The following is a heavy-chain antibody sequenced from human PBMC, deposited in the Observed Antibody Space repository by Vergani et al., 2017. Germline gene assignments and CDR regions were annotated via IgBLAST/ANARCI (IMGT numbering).Heavy chain of an antibody. CDR1: GITFWKFG. CDR2: ISWNSGAV. Sequence: EVQMVESGGGLVKPGGSLRLSCEASGITFWKFGMHWVRQGPGKGLEWVSVISWNSGAVDYADSVRGRFTISRDNAKNSLFLEMNSLRFEDTAVYFCTKGSVYYHDSAGHGYDPYTGFDLWGQGTLVTVSS. D-gene: IGHD5-12*01. J-gene: IGHJ3*01. V-gene: IGHV3-9*01. CDR3: TKGSVYYHDSAGHGYDPYTGFDL.